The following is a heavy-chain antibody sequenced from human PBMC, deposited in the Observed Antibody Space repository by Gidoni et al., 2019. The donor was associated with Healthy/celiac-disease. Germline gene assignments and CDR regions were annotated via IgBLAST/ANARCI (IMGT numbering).Heavy chain of an antibody. D-gene: IGHD7-27*01. CDR2: INPNSGNT. Sequence: QVQLVQSGAEVKKPGASVKVSCTASGYTFTSYEINWVRQATGQGLSWMGWINPNSGNTGYAKKCQGRVTMTRNTSISTAYMELSSLRSEDTAVYYGARPLWGGPDAFDIWGQGTMVTVSS. J-gene: IGHJ3*02. V-gene: IGHV1-8*01. CDR1: GYTFTSYE. CDR3: ARPLWGGPDAFDI.